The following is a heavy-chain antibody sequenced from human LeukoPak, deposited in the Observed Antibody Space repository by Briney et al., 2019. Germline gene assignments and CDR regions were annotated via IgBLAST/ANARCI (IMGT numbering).Heavy chain of an antibody. CDR2: MNPNSGNT. J-gene: IGHJ4*02. CDR3: ARAVRYCSGGSCLYYFDY. Sequence: ASVKVSCKASGYTFTGYYMHWVRQAPGQGLEWMGWMNPNSGNTGYAQKFQGRVTMTRNTSISTAYMELSSLRSEDTAVYYCARAVRYCSGGSCLYYFDYWGQGTLVTVSS. D-gene: IGHD2-15*01. CDR1: GYTFTGYY. V-gene: IGHV1-8*02.